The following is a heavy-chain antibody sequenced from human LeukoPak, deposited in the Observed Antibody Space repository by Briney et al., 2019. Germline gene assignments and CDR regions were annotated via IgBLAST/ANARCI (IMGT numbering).Heavy chain of an antibody. CDR2: IWYDGSNT. D-gene: IGHD5/OR15-5a*01. V-gene: IGHV3-33*01. CDR1: GFAFSTYG. Sequence: GGPLRLSSAASGFAFSTYGMHWDRQAPGKRLEWVAMIWYDGSNTYYADSVKGRFTISRDNSKNTMFLQMDSLRAEDTAVYYCARDRSTTHFDYWGQGTLVTVSS. CDR3: ARDRSTTHFDY. J-gene: IGHJ4*02.